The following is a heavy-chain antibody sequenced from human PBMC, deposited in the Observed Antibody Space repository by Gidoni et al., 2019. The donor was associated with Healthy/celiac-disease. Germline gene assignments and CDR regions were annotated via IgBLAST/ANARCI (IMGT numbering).Heavy chain of an antibody. Sequence: EVQRVESGGGWVQPGGSLRLSCAAAGFTASSNYMSWVRQAPGKGLECVSVIYSGGSTYYADSVKGRFTISRDHSKNTLYLQMNSLRAEDTAVYYCARVVEDFDSGGSCYFFDYWGQGTLVTVSS. CDR3: ARVVEDFDSGGSCYFFDY. CDR2: IYSGGST. D-gene: IGHD2-15*01. J-gene: IGHJ4*02. V-gene: IGHV3-66*01. CDR1: GFTASSNY.